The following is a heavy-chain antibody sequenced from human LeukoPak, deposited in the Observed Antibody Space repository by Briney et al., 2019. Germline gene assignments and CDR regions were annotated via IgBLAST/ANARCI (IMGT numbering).Heavy chain of an antibody. CDR3: ARDLSHRYNYDSRGYYILFDH. V-gene: IGHV1-18*01. D-gene: IGHD3-22*01. CDR2: ISAYNGNT. CDR1: GYTFTRYR. J-gene: IGHJ4*02. Sequence: GASVKVSCKASGYTFTRYRINWVRQAPGQGLEWMGWISAYNGNTNYAQKLQGRVTMTTDTSTTTAYMELRSLRSDDTAVYYCARDLSHRYNYDSRGYYILFDHWGQGTLVTVSS.